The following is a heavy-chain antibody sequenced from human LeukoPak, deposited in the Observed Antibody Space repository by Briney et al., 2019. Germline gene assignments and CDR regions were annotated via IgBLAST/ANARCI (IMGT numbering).Heavy chain of an antibody. CDR3: ARELPREVTLDY. CDR1: GFTFIAYG. Sequence: GGSLRLSCAASGFTFIAYGMQWVRQAPGKGLVWVSRINNDGSSASYADSVKGRFTISRDNAKNTLYLQVNSLRAEDTGVYYCARELPREVTLDYWGQGTLVTVSS. CDR2: INNDGSSA. V-gene: IGHV3-74*01. J-gene: IGHJ4*02. D-gene: IGHD2-21*02.